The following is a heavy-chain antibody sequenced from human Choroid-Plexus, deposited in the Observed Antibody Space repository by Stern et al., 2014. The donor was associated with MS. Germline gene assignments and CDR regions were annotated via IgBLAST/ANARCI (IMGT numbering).Heavy chain of an antibody. Sequence: QVQLVESGGGVVQPGRPLRLSCAASGFTFGSCAMHWVRQAPGKGLEWVAGVSYDGSNKYYADSVKGRFTISRDNSQNTPYMQMSSLRAEDTAVYYCAKDRQYLTYFFDHWGQGSLVTVSS. CDR1: GFTFGSCA. D-gene: IGHD2/OR15-2a*01. CDR2: VSYDGSNK. V-gene: IGHV3-30*18. CDR3: AKDRQYLTYFFDH. J-gene: IGHJ5*02.